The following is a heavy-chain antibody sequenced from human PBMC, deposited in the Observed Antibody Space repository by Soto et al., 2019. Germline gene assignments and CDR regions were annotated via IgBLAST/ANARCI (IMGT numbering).Heavy chain of an antibody. J-gene: IGHJ6*01. CDR1: GFTFSNAW. CDR3: TGAGLAPGPGMDG. Sequence: GGSLRLSCAASGFTFSNAWMNWVRQAPGKGLEWVGRIKSKTDGGTTDYAAPVKGRFTISRDDSKNTLYLQMNSLKTEDTAVSYCTGAGLAPGPGMDGWGQGTTVTVSS. V-gene: IGHV3-15*07. CDR2: IKSKTDGGTT. D-gene: IGHD6-19*01.